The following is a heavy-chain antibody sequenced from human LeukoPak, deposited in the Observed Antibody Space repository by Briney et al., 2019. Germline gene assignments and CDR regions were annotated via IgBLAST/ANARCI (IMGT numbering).Heavy chain of an antibody. J-gene: IGHJ4*02. D-gene: IGHD6-19*01. CDR3: AIYSSGLDFDY. CDR2: ISWNSGSI. CDR1: GFTFDDYA. V-gene: IGHV3-9*01. Sequence: SLRLSCAASGFTFDDYAMHWVRQAPGKGLEWVSGISWNSGSIGYADSVKGRFTISRDNAKNSLYLQMNSLRAEDTALYYCAIYSSGLDFDYWGQGTLVTVSS.